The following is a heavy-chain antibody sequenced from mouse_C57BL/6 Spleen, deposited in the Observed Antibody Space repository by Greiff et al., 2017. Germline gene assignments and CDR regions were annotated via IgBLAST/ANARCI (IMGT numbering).Heavy chain of an antibody. Sequence: EVQLQQSGPELVKPGASVKISCKASGYTFTDYYMNWVKQSHGKSLEWIGDINPNNGGTSYNQKFKGKATLTVDKSSSTAYMELRSLTSEDSAVYYCAGDYGHDYWGQGTTLTVSS. CDR1: GYTFTDYY. CDR2: INPNNGGT. J-gene: IGHJ2*01. D-gene: IGHD1-1*01. CDR3: AGDYGHDY. V-gene: IGHV1-26*01.